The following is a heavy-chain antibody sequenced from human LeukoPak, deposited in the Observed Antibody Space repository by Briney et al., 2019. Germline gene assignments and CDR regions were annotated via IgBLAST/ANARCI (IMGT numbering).Heavy chain of an antibody. D-gene: IGHD1-14*01. CDR1: GGSIRSYF. CDR2: ISYTGGT. Sequence: SETLSLTCTVSGGSIRSYFWTWIRQPPGKGLEWIGYISYTGGTNYNPSLKTRVTISVDTSKTHSSLKLSSVTAADTAVYYCARHLFGYNIGDVWGQGTTVTVSS. J-gene: IGHJ6*02. CDR3: ARHLFGYNIGDV. V-gene: IGHV4-59*08.